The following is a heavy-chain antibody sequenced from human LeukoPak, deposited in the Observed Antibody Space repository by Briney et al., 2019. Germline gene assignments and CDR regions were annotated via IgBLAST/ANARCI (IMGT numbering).Heavy chain of an antibody. V-gene: IGHV3-33*01. D-gene: IGHD5-24*01. Sequence: GGSLRLSCAASGFTFSSYGMHWVRQAPGKGLEWVAVIWYDGSNKYYADSVKGRFTISRDNSKNTLYLQMNSLRAEDTAVYYCAREWLQSPVYYYGMDVWGQGTMVTVSS. CDR3: AREWLQSPVYYYGMDV. CDR1: GFTFSSYG. J-gene: IGHJ6*02. CDR2: IWYDGSNK.